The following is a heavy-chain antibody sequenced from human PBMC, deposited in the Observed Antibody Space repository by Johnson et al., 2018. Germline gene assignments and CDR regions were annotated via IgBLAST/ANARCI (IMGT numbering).Heavy chain of an antibody. J-gene: IGHJ6*02. CDR1: GFTFSSYG. Sequence: VQLVQSGGGVVQPGRSLRLSCAASGFTFSSYGVHWVRQAPGKGLEWVAVISYDGSNKYYADSVKGRFTISRDNSKNTLYLQMNSLRAEDTAVYYCAKEGMAYYYYGMDVWGQGTTVTVSS. CDR3: AKEGMAYYYYGMDV. D-gene: IGHD5-24*01. CDR2: ISYDGSNK. V-gene: IGHV3-30*18.